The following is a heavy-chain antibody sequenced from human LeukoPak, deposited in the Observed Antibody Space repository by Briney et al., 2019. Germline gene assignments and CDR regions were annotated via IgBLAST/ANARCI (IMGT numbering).Heavy chain of an antibody. Sequence: GGSLRLSCTASGFTFGDYAMRWIRQAPGKGLEWGGFIRSKAYGGTTEYAASAKGRYTITRDDSKSIGDVQMNSLRTEDTAVYYCTTAVGGYDLGEYFQPWGQGTLVTVPS. V-gene: IGHV3-49*03. J-gene: IGHJ1*01. CDR3: TTAVGGYDLGEYFQP. CDR1: GFTFGDYA. D-gene: IGHD3-16*01. CDR2: IRSKAYGGTT.